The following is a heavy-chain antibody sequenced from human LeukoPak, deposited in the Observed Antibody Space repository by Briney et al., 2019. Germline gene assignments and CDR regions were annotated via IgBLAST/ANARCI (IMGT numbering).Heavy chain of an antibody. Sequence: SETLSLTCAVYGGSFSGYYWSWIREPPGKGLEWIGEINHSGSTNYNPSLKSRVTISVDTSKNQFSLKLSSVTAADTAVYYCARVFYYYYGMDVWGQGTTVTVSS. CDR2: INHSGST. CDR3: ARVFYYYYGMDV. V-gene: IGHV4-34*01. J-gene: IGHJ6*02. CDR1: GGSFSGYY.